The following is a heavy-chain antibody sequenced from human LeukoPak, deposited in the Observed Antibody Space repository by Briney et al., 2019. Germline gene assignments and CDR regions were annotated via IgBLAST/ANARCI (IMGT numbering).Heavy chain of an antibody. CDR3: ARVLRYCSGGNCYSGGLGYMDV. Sequence: GGSLRLSCAASGFTFTNYWMSWVRQAPGKGLEWVANIKQDGSEKYYVDSVKGRFTISRDNAKNSLFLQMNSLRAEDTAVYYCARVLRYCSGGNCYSGGLGYMDVWGKGTTVTISS. V-gene: IGHV3-7*03. CDR1: GFTFTNYW. D-gene: IGHD2-15*01. CDR2: IKQDGSEK. J-gene: IGHJ6*03.